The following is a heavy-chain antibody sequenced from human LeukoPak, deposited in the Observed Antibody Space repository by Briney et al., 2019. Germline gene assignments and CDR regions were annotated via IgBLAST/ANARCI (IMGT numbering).Heavy chain of an antibody. CDR2: IYTSGST. D-gene: IGHD1-1*01. Sequence: SETLSLTCTVSGGSISSYYWSWIRQPAGKGLEWIGRIYTSGSTNYNPSLQSRVTMSADTSKNQFSLKLSSVTAADTAVYYCARSNWNHDSRSFDYWGQETLVTVSS. J-gene: IGHJ4*02. CDR1: GGSISSYY. CDR3: ARSNWNHDSRSFDY. V-gene: IGHV4-4*07.